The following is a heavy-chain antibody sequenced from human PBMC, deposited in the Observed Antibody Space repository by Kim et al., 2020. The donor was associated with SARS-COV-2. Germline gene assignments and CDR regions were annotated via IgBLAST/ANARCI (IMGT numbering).Heavy chain of an antibody. D-gene: IGHD3-3*01. CDR2: IYYSGST. J-gene: IGHJ3*02. Sequence: SETLSLTCTVSGGSISSSSYYWGWIRQPPGKGLEWIGSIYYSGSTYYNPSLKSRVTISVDTSKNQFSLKLSSVTAADTAVYYCARHEDDFWSGYYDPSSNLGAFDIWGQGTMVTVSS. CDR3: ARHEDDFWSGYYDPSSNLGAFDI. V-gene: IGHV4-39*01. CDR1: GGSISSSSYY.